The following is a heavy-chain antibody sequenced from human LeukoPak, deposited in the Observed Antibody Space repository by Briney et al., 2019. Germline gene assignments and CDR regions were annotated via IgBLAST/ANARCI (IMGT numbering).Heavy chain of an antibody. J-gene: IGHJ1*01. CDR3: AKTYYYDSSGYLPLH. Sequence: PGGSLRLSCAASGFTVSSNYMSWVRQAPGKGLEWVSVIYSGGSTYYADSVKGRFTISRDNSKNTLYLQMNSLRAEDTAVYYCAKTYYYDSSGYLPLHWGQGALVTVSS. D-gene: IGHD3-22*01. CDR1: GFTVSSNY. CDR2: IYSGGST. V-gene: IGHV3-53*01.